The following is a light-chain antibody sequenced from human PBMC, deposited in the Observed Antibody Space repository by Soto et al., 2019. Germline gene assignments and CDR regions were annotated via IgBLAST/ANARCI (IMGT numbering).Light chain of an antibody. V-gene: IGKV1-39*01. CDR2: AAS. J-gene: IGKJ4*01. CDR1: QIISTH. Sequence: DIQLTQSPSSLSASVGDRVTIICRASQIISTHLNWYQQKPGKAPKLLIYAASSLQSGVPSRFSGSGSGTDFTLTISSLQPEDFATYSCQQRYSVPLTFVGGTKVEIK. CDR3: QQRYSVPLT.